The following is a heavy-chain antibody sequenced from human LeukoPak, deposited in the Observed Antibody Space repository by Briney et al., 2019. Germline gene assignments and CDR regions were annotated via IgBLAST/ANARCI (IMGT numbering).Heavy chain of an antibody. CDR1: GFNFSTYA. J-gene: IGHJ4*02. CDR2: ISYDRSKT. V-gene: IGHV3-30*04. Sequence: PGRSLRLSCAASGFNFSTYAMHWVRQAPGKGLEWVGIISYDRSKTYYADPVKGRFTISRDNAKNKLYLQVNSLRTEDTAVYYCARDGAMFHFDYWGQGTLVTVSS. D-gene: IGHD3-10*02. CDR3: ARDGAMFHFDY.